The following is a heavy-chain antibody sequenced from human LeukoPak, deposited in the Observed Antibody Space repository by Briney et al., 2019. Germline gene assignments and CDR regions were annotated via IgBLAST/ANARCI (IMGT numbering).Heavy chain of an antibody. D-gene: IGHD6-19*01. Sequence: GGSLRLSCAASGFTFSDYYMSWIREAPGKGLEWVSYISSSSSYTNYADSVKGRFTISRDNAKNSLYLQMNSLRAEDTAVYYCARGGIAVAGVSNDAFDISGQGTMVAVSS. CDR2: ISSSSSYT. V-gene: IGHV3-11*06. CDR1: GFTFSDYY. J-gene: IGHJ3*02. CDR3: ARGGIAVAGVSNDAFDI.